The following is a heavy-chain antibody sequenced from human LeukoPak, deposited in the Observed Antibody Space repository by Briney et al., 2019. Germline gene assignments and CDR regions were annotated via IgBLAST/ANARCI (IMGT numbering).Heavy chain of an antibody. J-gene: IGHJ6*02. CDR1: GFTFSSYG. Sequence: GSLRLSCAASGFTFSSYGMHWVRQAPGKGLEWVAVISYDGSNKYYADSVKGRFTISRDNPKNTLYLQMNSLRAEDTAVYYCAKDVYYGSGSYFDRMDVWGQGTTVTVSS. CDR2: ISYDGSNK. D-gene: IGHD3-10*01. CDR3: AKDVYYGSGSYFDRMDV. V-gene: IGHV3-30*18.